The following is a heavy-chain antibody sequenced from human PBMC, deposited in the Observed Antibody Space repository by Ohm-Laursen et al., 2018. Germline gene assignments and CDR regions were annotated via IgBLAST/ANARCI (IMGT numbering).Heavy chain of an antibody. CDR1: GFTFSNAW. D-gene: IGHD2-15*01. CDR3: TTDLVVVVVAATDLSDY. J-gene: IGHJ4*02. Sequence: GSLRLSCSASGFTFSNAWMSWVRQAPGKGLEWVGRIKSKTDGGTTDYAAPVKGRFTISRDDSKNTLYLQMNSLKTEDTAVYYCTTDLVVVVVAATDLSDYWGQGTLVTVSS. CDR2: IKSKTDGGTT. V-gene: IGHV3-15*01.